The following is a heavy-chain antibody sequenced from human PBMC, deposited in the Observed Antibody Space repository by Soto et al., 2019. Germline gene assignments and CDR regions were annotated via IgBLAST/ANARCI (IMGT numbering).Heavy chain of an antibody. CDR2: IYYSGTS. D-gene: IGHD3-3*01. Sequence: SETLSLTCTVSGGSISSFYWNWIRQPPGKGLEWIGYIYYSGTSNYSPSLKSRGTISVDMSKNQVSLRLTSVTAADTAVYYCARAKDFWSGYLDYWGQGTLVTVSS. CDR1: GGSISSFY. J-gene: IGHJ4*02. V-gene: IGHV4-59*01. CDR3: ARAKDFWSGYLDY.